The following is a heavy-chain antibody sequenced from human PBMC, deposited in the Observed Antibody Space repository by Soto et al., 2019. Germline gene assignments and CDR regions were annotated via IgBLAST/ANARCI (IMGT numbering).Heavy chain of an antibody. CDR1: GFTFTNYA. D-gene: IGHD6-13*01. Sequence: PRGSLRLSCAASGFTFTNYAMSWVRQAPGKGLEWVSSISGSGGSTYYADSVKGRFTISSDISKNTLYLQMNSLRAEDTAVYYCAKEISSTWFPLDYWGQGTLVTVSS. CDR3: AKEISSTWFPLDY. CDR2: ISGSGGST. J-gene: IGHJ4*02. V-gene: IGHV3-23*01.